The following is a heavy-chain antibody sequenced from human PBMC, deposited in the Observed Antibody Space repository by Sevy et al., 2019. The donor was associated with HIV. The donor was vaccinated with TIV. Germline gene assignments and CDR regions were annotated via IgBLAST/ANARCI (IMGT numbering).Heavy chain of an antibody. J-gene: IGHJ4*02. CDR3: ARDPFDFWSGYYDY. V-gene: IGHV1-2*02. CDR1: GYTFTGYY. CDR2: INPNSGGT. D-gene: IGHD3-3*01. Sequence: ASVKVSCKASGYTFTGYYMHWVRQPPGQGLEWMGWINPNSGGTNYAQKFQGRVTMTRDTSISTAYMELSRLRSDDTAVYYCARDPFDFWSGYYDYWGQGTLVTVSS.